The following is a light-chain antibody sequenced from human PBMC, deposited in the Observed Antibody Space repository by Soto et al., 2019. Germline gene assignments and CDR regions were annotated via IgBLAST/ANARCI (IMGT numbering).Light chain of an antibody. CDR3: QVWDSSTVV. CDR1: NIGSKN. V-gene: IGLV3-9*01. Sequence: SYELTQPLSVSVALGQTARITCGGNNIGSKNVHWYQLNPGQAPVLVIYRATNRPSGIPERFSGSNSGNTATLAISGAQVGDDADYYCQVWDSSTVVFGGGTKVTVL. CDR2: RAT. J-gene: IGLJ3*02.